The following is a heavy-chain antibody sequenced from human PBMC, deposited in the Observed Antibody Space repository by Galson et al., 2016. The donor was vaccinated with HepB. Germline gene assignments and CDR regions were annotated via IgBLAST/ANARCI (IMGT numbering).Heavy chain of an antibody. J-gene: IGHJ4*02. V-gene: IGHV3-49*03. CDR1: GFTFGDYT. D-gene: IGHD6-19*01. CDR3: ARDQYSSGWYLDY. Sequence: SLRLSCAASGFTFGDYTMSWFRQAPGKGLECVAFSRSRVFGGTTEYAASVKGRFTISRDDSKNIAYLQMNSLKTEDTAVYYCARDQYSSGWYLDYWGQGTLVTVSS. CDR2: SRSRVFGGTT.